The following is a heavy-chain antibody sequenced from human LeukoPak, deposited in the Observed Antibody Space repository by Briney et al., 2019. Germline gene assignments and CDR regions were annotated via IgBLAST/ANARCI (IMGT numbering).Heavy chain of an antibody. D-gene: IGHD6-6*01. V-gene: IGHV3-9*01. Sequence: GGSLRLSCAASRFTFDGYAMHGVRQARGRGLEGVSGISCNSGNTDYEASVKGRFTISRDNAKKSLHMQMNGLRAEDNGLYYCAKPGTYSSSSGYIDSWGQGTLVTVSS. CDR2: ISCNSGNT. J-gene: IGHJ4*02. CDR3: AKPGTYSSSSGYIDS. CDR1: RFTFDGYA.